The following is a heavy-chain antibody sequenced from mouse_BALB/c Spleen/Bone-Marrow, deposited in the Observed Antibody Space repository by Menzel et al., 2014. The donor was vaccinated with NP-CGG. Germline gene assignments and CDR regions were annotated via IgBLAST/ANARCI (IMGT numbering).Heavy chain of an antibody. Sequence: QVQLKQFGAELVRPGASVTLSCKASGYTFTDYEMYWVKQTPVHGLEWIGAIDPETGGTAYNQKFKGKATLTADKSSSTAYMELRSLTSEDSAVYYCTSYDWFAYWGQGTLVTVSA. CDR2: IDPETGGT. J-gene: IGHJ3*01. CDR3: TSYDWFAY. V-gene: IGHV1-15*01. D-gene: IGHD2-12*01. CDR1: GYTFTDYE.